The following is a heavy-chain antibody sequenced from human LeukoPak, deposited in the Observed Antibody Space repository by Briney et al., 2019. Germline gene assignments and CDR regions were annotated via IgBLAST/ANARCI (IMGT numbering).Heavy chain of an antibody. Sequence: GGSLRLSCAASGFTFSSYSMNWVRQAPGKGLEWVSSISSSSSYIYYADSVKGRFTISRDNAKNSLYLQMNSLRAEDTAVYYCARDGYVEMARGYSYGTYYYYGMDVWGQGTTVTVSS. CDR3: ARDGYVEMARGYSYGTYYYYGMDV. V-gene: IGHV3-21*01. D-gene: IGHD5-18*01. CDR1: GFTFSSYS. J-gene: IGHJ6*02. CDR2: ISSSSSYI.